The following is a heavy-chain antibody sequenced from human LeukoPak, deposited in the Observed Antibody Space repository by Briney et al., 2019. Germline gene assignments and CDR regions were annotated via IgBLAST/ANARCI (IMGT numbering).Heavy chain of an antibody. Sequence: ASVKVSCKASGYTFIRYYMHWVRQAPGQGLEWMGIINPSGGSASYAQKFQGRVTMTRDTSTSTVYMELSRLRSEDTAVYYCARGGYGDRIDYWGQGTLVSVSS. CDR3: ARGGYGDRIDY. CDR2: INPSGGSA. V-gene: IGHV1-46*01. D-gene: IGHD4-17*01. CDR1: GYTFIRYY. J-gene: IGHJ4*02.